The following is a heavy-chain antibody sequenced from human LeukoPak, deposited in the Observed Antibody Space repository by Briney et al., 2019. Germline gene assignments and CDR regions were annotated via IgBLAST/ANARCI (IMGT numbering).Heavy chain of an antibody. CDR3: ARDRPFYGMDV. CDR2: IYYSGST. J-gene: IGHJ6*02. D-gene: IGHD6-6*01. CDR1: GGSISSGGYY. V-gene: IGHV4-31*03. Sequence: SETLSLTCTVSGGSISSGGYYWSWIRQRPGKGLEWIGYIYYSGSTYYNPSLKSRVTISVDTSKNQFSLKLSSVTAADTAVYYCARDRPFYGMDVWGQGTTVTVSS.